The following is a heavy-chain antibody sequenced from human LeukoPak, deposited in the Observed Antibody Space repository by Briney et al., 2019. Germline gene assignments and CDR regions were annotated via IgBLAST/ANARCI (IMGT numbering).Heavy chain of an antibody. CDR2: TYYRSTWYN. J-gene: IGHJ5*02. Sequence: SQTLSLTCAISGDIVSSNSVTWNWIRQSPSRGLEWLGRTYYRSTWYNDYAVSVRGRITVNPDTSKNQFSLPLNSVTPEDTAVYYCARRLTQYDCFDPWGQGILVTVSS. CDR1: GDIVSSNSVT. D-gene: IGHD2-2*01. V-gene: IGHV6-1*01. CDR3: ARRLTQYDCFDP.